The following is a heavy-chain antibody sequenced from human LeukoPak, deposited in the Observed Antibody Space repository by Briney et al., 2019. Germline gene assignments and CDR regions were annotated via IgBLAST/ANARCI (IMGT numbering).Heavy chain of an antibody. CDR2: ISGSGGSK. J-gene: IGHJ4*02. Sequence: GGSLRLSCAASGFTFSSYAMSWVRQAPGKGLEWVSAISGSGGSKYYADSVKGRFTISRDNSKNTLYLQMNSRRAEDTTVYYCARRMRYCSSASYYGNGRYFDDWGQGTLVSAS. V-gene: IGHV3-23*01. CDR1: GFTFSSYA. CDR3: ARRMRYCSSASYYGNGRYFDD. D-gene: IGHD2-2*01.